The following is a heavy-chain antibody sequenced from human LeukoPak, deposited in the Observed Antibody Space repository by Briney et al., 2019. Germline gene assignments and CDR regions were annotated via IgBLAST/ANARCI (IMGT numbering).Heavy chain of an antibody. CDR3: ARVGQLGGVDY. D-gene: IGHD6-6*01. CDR2: IYYSGGT. J-gene: IGHJ4*02. Sequence: PSETLSLTCTVSGGSISSHYWSWIRQPPGKGLEWIGYIYYSGGTNYNPSLKSRVTISVDTSKNQFSLKLSSVTAADTAVYYCARVGQLGGVDYWGQGTLVTVSS. CDR1: GGSISSHY. V-gene: IGHV4-59*11.